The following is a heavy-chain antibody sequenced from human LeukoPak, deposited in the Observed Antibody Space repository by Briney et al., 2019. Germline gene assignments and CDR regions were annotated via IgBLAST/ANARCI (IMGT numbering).Heavy chain of an antibody. Sequence: SETLSLTCTVSGGSVSSGSYYWSWIRQPPGKGLEWIGYIYYSGSTNYNPSLKSRVTISVDTSKNQFSLKLSSVTAADTAVYYCARGAYYYEDWGQGTLVTVSS. CDR2: IYYSGST. D-gene: IGHD3-22*01. CDR1: GGSVSSGSYY. V-gene: IGHV4-61*01. J-gene: IGHJ4*02. CDR3: ARGAYYYED.